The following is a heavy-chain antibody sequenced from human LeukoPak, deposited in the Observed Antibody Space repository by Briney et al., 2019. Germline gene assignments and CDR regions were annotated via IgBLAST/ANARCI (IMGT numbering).Heavy chain of an antibody. J-gene: IGHJ6*02. V-gene: IGHV3-74*01. CDR1: GFTFSSYW. CDR3: ARYCGGDCYGMDV. Sequence: PGGSLRLSCAASGFTFSSYWMHWVRQGPGKGLVWVSRINSDGSSTSYADSVKGRFTIYRDNAKNTLYLQMNSLRAEDTAVYYCARYCGGDCYGMDVWGQGTTVTVSS. CDR2: INSDGSST. D-gene: IGHD2-21*01.